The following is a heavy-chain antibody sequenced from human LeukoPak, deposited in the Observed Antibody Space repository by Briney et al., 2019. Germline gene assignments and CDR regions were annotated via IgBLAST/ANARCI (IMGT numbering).Heavy chain of an antibody. V-gene: IGHV3-9*01. J-gene: IGHJ4*02. CDR3: AKDNRRHYTSGPNPDSLH. CDR2: ISWNSGTI. Sequence: GGSLKLSCAGSGFIFNNYAMHWVRQPPGKGLEWVSGISWNSGTIDYADSVRGRFTISRDNAKNSLYLQMDSLRVEDTAFYYCAKDNRRHYTSGPNPDSLHWGQGALVTVSS. CDR1: GFIFNNYA. D-gene: IGHD6-19*01.